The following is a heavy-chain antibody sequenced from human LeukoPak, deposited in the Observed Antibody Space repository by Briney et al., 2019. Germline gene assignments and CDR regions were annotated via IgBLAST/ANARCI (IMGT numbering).Heavy chain of an antibody. D-gene: IGHD1-20*01. CDR2: ISGSGGST. CDR3: AKVPAVRYNWNDVQDY. V-gene: IGHV3-23*01. J-gene: IGHJ4*02. CDR1: GFTFSSYA. Sequence: GGSLRLSCAASGFTFSSYAMSWVRQAPGKGREWVSAISGSGGSTYYADSVKGRFTISRDNSKNTLYLQMNSLRAEDTAVYYCAKVPAVRYNWNDVQDYWGQGTLVTVSS.